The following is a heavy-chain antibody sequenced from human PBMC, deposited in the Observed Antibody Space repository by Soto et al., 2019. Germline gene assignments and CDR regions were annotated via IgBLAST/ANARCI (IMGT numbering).Heavy chain of an antibody. CDR1: GGTFNNYA. CDR3: ARASMLREFISYFFDY. D-gene: IGHD3-10*01. CDR2: LLPIFGTP. Sequence: QVQLVQSGAEVRKPGSSVKVSCQASGGTFNNYAFVWVRQAPGQGLECMGGLLPIFGTPNYAPTFQDRVTITADESTSTAFMALSGLRSDDTALYFCARASMLREFISYFFDYWGQGTLVTVAS. V-gene: IGHV1-69*01. J-gene: IGHJ4*02.